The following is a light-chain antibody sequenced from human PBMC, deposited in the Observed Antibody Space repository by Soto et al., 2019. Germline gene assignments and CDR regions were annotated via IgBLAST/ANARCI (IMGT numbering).Light chain of an antibody. CDR2: GAS. Sequence: EIVMTQSPVTLSVSPGERATLSCRASQSVSSNLAWYQQKPGQAPSLLIYGASTRATGTPARFSGSRSGTEFTLTISSLQSEDFAVYYCQQYNNWPRTFGQGTKVEI. CDR1: QSVSSN. J-gene: IGKJ1*01. V-gene: IGKV3-15*01. CDR3: QQYNNWPRT.